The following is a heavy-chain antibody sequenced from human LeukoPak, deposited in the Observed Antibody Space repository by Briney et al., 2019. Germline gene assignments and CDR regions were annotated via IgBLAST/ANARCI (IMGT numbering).Heavy chain of an antibody. Sequence: PGGSLRLSCSASGFTVITNDMTLVRQAPGKGPEWVSVLYSDGNTKYADSVQGRFTISRDNSKNTLYLEMNSLSPDDTAVYYCARGVEPLAANTLAYWGQGTLVTVSS. CDR3: ARGVEPLAANTLAY. CDR1: GFTVITND. CDR2: LYSDGNT. V-gene: IGHV3-53*01. D-gene: IGHD1-14*01. J-gene: IGHJ4*02.